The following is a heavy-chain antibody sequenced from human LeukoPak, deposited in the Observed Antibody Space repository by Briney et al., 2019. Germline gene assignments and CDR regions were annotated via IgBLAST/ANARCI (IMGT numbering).Heavy chain of an antibody. J-gene: IGHJ4*02. V-gene: IGHV1-69*04. D-gene: IGHD4-17*01. CDR1: GGSFTFTSHA. CDR2: IIPILGIA. Sequence: ASVTVSCKASGGSFTFTSHAISWVRQAPGQGLEWMGRIIPILGIANYAQRFQGRVTITADKSTSTAYMELSSLRSEDTAVYYCARDRGATVTHLDYWGQGTLVTGSS. CDR3: ARDRGATVTHLDY.